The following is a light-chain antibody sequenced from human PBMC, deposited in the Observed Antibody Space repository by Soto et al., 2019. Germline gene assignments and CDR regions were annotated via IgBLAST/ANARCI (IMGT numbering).Light chain of an antibody. J-gene: IGKJ1*01. CDR1: QYINTR. CDR2: QTS. CDR3: HQRQSWPRT. Sequence: EIVLTQSQATLSSFPGDGVNLSCMASQYINTRLAWYQHRPGQAPRLLIYQTSIRAAGIPARFSASGTGTDFTLTISDVQPEDFAVYYCHQRQSWPRTFGQGTKVDIK. V-gene: IGKV3-11*01.